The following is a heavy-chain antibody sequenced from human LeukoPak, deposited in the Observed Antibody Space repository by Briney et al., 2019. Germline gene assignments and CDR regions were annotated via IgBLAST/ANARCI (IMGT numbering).Heavy chain of an antibody. CDR3: GRDYADYVGYFFFDY. CDR2: ISGGGETT. CDR1: GFTFNNYA. V-gene: IGHV3-23*01. D-gene: IGHD4-17*01. Sequence: PGGSLRLSCAASGFTFNNYAMNWVRQAPGKGLEWVSSISGGGETTYYADSAKGRFTISRDNSQNTLYLQMNSLRAEDTAVYYCGRDYADYVGYFFFDYWGQGTLVTVSS. J-gene: IGHJ4*02.